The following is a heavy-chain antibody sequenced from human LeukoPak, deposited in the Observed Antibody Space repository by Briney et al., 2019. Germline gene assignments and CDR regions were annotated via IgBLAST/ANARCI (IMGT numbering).Heavy chain of an antibody. J-gene: IGHJ1*01. CDR1: GYTLTELS. V-gene: IGHV1-24*01. D-gene: IGHD3-22*01. Sequence: GASAKVSCKVSGYTLTELSMHWGPQDPGKGVEWMGGFDPEVGETIYAQKFRGRVTMTRDTSISTAYMELSSLKSDDTAVYYCARGHGYYYDPTGYTDWGQGTLVTVSS. CDR3: ARGHGYYYDPTGYTD. CDR2: FDPEVGET.